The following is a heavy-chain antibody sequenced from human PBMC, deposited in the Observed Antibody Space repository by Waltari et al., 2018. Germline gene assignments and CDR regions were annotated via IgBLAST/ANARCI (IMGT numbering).Heavy chain of an antibody. Sequence: QVQLVESGGGVVQPGRSLRLSCAASGFTFSSYAMHWVRQAPGKGLGGVAVISYDGSNKYYADSVKGRFTISRDNSKNTLYLQMNSLRAEDTAVYYCASGARGYWGQGTLVTVSS. CDR1: GFTFSSYA. V-gene: IGHV3-30-3*01. CDR3: ASGARGY. J-gene: IGHJ4*02. D-gene: IGHD3-16*01. CDR2: ISYDGSNK.